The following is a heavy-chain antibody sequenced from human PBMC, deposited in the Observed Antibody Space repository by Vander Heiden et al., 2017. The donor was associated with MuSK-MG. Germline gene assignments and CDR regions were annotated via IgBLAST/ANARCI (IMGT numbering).Heavy chain of an antibody. CDR1: GGSISSYY. V-gene: IGHV4-59*01. D-gene: IGHD3-3*01. J-gene: IGHJ4*02. CDR2: IYYSGST. CDR3: ARGSYYDFWSGYYYFDY. Sequence: QVQLQESGPGLVKPSETLSLTCTVSGGSISSYYWSWIRQPPGKGLEWIGYIYYSGSTNYNPSLKSRVTISVDTSKNQFSLKLSSVTAADTAVYYCARGSYYDFWSGYYYFDYWGQGTLVTVSS.